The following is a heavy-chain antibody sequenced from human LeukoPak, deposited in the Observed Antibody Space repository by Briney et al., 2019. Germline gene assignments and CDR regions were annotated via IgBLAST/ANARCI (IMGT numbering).Heavy chain of an antibody. CDR2: IKGDGSET. CDR1: GFTFSSYW. J-gene: IGHJ6*02. V-gene: IGHV3-74*01. Sequence: GGSLRLSCAASGFTFSSYWMGWVRQAPGKGLVWVSRIKGDGSETSYAGSVKGRFTISRDNAKNTLYLQMSSLRADDTAVYYCTSDRVFYGLDVWGQGTTVIVSS. CDR3: TSDRVFYGLDV.